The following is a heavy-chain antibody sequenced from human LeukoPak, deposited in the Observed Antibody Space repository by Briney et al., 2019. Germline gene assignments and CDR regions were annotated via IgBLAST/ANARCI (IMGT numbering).Heavy chain of an antibody. CDR3: AKDTPHCLYYYGSGIYYRCSYYFDY. D-gene: IGHD3-10*01. Sequence: PGGSLRLSCAASGFTFSSYGMHWVRQAPGKGLEWVAVISYDGSNKYYADSVKGRFTISRDNSKNTLYLQMNSLRAEDTAVYYCAKDTPHCLYYYGSGIYYRCSYYFDYWGQGTLVTVSS. CDR2: ISYDGSNK. J-gene: IGHJ4*02. V-gene: IGHV3-30*18. CDR1: GFTFSSYG.